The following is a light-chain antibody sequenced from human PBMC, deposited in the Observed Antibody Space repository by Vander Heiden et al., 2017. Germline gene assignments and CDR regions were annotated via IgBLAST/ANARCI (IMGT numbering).Light chain of an antibody. Sequence: QSVLTPPPSVSAAPGQQVAISCSGSSSNIGNNYVSWYQQLPGTAPKLLIYENDKRPSGLPDRFSGSKSGTSATLGITGLQTGDEADYYCGTWDSSLSAVVFGGGTKLTVL. V-gene: IGLV1-51*02. CDR1: SSNIGNNY. CDR2: END. CDR3: GTWDSSLSAVV. J-gene: IGLJ2*01.